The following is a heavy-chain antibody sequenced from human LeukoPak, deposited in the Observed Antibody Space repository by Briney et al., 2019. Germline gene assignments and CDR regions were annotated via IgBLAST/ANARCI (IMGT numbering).Heavy chain of an antibody. CDR2: INPNSGGT. CDR1: GYTFTGYY. J-gene: IGHJ4*02. CDR3: AAEIYGSGSYGFDY. D-gene: IGHD3-10*01. Sequence: GASVKVSCKASGYTFTGYYMHWVRQAPGQGLEWMGWINPNSGGTNYAQKFQGRVTMTRDTSISTAYMELTRLRSDDTTVYYCAAEIYGSGSYGFDYWGQGTLVTVSS. V-gene: IGHV1-2*02.